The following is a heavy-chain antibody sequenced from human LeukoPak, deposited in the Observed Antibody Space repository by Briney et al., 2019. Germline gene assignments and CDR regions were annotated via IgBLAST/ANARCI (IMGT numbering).Heavy chain of an antibody. CDR1: GFTFSSYW. Sequence: GGSLRLSCAASGFTFSSYWMSWVRQAPGKGLEWVANIREDGTEKNYVDSVKGRFTISRDNAKNSLNLQMNNLRAADTAVYYCARVGIGSSAGIDYWGQGTLVTVSS. D-gene: IGHD1-26*01. CDR2: IREDGTEK. J-gene: IGHJ4*02. CDR3: ARVGIGSSAGIDY. V-gene: IGHV3-7*01.